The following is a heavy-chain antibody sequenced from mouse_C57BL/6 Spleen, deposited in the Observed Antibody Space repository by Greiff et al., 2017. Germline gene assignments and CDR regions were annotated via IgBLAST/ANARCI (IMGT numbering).Heavy chain of an antibody. CDR1: GYSITSGYY. CDR3: AREAAQAWFAY. J-gene: IGHJ3*01. V-gene: IGHV3-6*01. D-gene: IGHD3-2*02. Sequence: EVPLQESGPGLVKPSQSLSLTCSVTGYSITSGYYWNWIRQFPGNKLEWMGYISYDGSNNYNPSLKNRISISRDTSKNQFFLKLNSVTTEDTATYYCAREAAQAWFAYWGQGTLVTVSA. CDR2: ISYDGSN.